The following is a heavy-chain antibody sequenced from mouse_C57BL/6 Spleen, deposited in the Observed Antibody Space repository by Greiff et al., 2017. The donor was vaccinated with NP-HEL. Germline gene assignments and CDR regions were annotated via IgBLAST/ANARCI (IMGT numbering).Heavy chain of an antibody. CDR2: INYDGSST. J-gene: IGHJ1*03. V-gene: IGHV5-16*01. CDR1: GFTFSDYY. CDR3: ARDDYYGSSWYFDV. D-gene: IGHD1-1*01. Sequence: EVMLVESEGGLVQPGSSMKLSCTASGFTFSDYYMAWVRQVPEKGLEWVANINYDGSSTYYLDSLKSRFIISRDNAKNILYLQMSSLKSEDTAMYYCARDDYYGSSWYFDVWGTGTTVTVSS.